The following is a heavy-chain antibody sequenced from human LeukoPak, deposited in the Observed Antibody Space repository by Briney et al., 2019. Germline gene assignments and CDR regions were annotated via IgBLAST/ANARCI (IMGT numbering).Heavy chain of an antibody. CDR3: ASLAYCSGGNCLGNWFDP. CDR2: IYYSGST. V-gene: IGHV4-34*01. D-gene: IGHD2-15*01. Sequence: SETLSLTCAVYGGSFRGYYWGWIRQPPGKGLEWIGRIYYSGSTYYNPSLKSRVTISADTSKNQFSLKLTSVTAADTAVYYCASLAYCSGGNCLGNWFDPWGQGTLVTVSS. J-gene: IGHJ5*02. CDR1: GGSFRGYY.